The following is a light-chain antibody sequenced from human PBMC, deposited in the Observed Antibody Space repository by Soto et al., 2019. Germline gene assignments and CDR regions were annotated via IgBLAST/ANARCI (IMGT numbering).Light chain of an antibody. V-gene: IGKV3-20*01. CDR2: GGS. CDR1: QSVSSY. J-gene: IGKJ1*01. CDR3: QQYSSSRT. Sequence: EIGLTQSPAALSLSPGERATLSCRASQSVSSYLAWYQQKPGQAPRLLIYGGSSRATGIPVRFSGSGSETDFTLTITRLEPEDFAVYYCQQYSSSRTFGQGTKV.